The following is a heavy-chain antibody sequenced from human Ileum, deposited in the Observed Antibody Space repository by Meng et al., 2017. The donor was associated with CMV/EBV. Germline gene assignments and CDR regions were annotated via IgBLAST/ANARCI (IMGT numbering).Heavy chain of an antibody. Sequence: GESLKISCAVSGFTFSSYSINWVRQAPGKGLEWVSSISTSSTYTYYADSVKGRFTITRDNAKNSLYLQMNSLRVEDTAVYYCARLYCSGTSCFASDNWGQGALVTVSS. CDR2: ISTSSTYT. D-gene: IGHD2-2*01. J-gene: IGHJ4*02. CDR3: ARLYCSGTSCFASDN. CDR1: GFTFSSYS. V-gene: IGHV3-21*01.